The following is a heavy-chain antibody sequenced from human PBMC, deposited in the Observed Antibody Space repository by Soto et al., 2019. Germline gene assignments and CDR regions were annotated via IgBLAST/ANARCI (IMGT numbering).Heavy chain of an antibody. V-gene: IGHV3-23*01. J-gene: IGHJ4*02. Sequence: EVYLLESGGGLVQPGGSLRLSCEGSGFTFSPYAMSWIRQALWKGPAWVSAISGSGGNTYYADSVKGRFTMSRDNSRNTKYLQMDSLRAEDTAIYYCAKDHRDCTSGNCDTRVCYLGQRTLVTVSS. D-gene: IGHD2-2*02. CDR1: GFTFSPYA. CDR2: ISGSGGNT. CDR3: AKDHRDCTSGNCDTRVCY.